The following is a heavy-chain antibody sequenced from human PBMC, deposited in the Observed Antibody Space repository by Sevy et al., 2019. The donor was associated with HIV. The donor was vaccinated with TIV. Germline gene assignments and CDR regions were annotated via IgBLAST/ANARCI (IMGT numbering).Heavy chain of an antibody. J-gene: IGHJ4*02. Sequence: GGCLRLSCVASGFNFNIYSMSCVRQAPGKRLEWVSTLSFGCGRINHADSVQGRFTMSRDDSKKTVYLEMNSLRPEDTAVYYCEREWCTKPHDYWGQGTMVSVSS. V-gene: IGHV3-23*01. CDR1: GFNFNIYS. CDR2: LSFGCGRI. CDR3: EREWCTKPHDY. D-gene: IGHD2-8*01.